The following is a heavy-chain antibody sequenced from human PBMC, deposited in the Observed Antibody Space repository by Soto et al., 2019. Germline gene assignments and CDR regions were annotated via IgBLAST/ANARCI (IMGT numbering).Heavy chain of an antibody. CDR3: TRHTSDRYGSEY. V-gene: IGHV5-51*01. CDR2: IYAGDSET. J-gene: IGHJ4*02. D-gene: IGHD5-18*01. Sequence: GESLKISCKGSGYSFISCWIGWVRRMPGKGLELMGIIYAGDSETRYSPSFQGQVSISVDKSMSTAYLQWSSLKASDTAMYYCTRHTSDRYGSEYWGQGTLVTVSS. CDR1: GYSFISCW.